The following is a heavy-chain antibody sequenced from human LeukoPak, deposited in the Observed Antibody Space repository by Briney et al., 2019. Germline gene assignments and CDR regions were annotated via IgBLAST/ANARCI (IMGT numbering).Heavy chain of an antibody. D-gene: IGHD3-22*01. Sequence: ASVKVSCKASGYTFTGYYMHWVRQAPGQGLEWMGIINPSGGSTSYAQKFQGRVTMTRDTSTSTVYMELSSLRSEDTAVYYCARETGVTYYYDSSGASDIWGQGTMVTVSS. CDR1: GYTFTGYY. CDR3: ARETGVTYYYDSSGASDI. CDR2: INPSGGST. V-gene: IGHV1-46*01. J-gene: IGHJ3*02.